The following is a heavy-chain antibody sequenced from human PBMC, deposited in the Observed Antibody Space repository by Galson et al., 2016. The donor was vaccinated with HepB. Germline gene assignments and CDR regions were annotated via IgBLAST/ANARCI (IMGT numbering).Heavy chain of an antibody. CDR1: GFTFCSYA. CDR2: ISYDGSNK. V-gene: IGHV3-30-3*01. J-gene: IGHJ4*02. Sequence: SLRLSCAASGFTFCSYAMHWVRQAPGKGLEWVAVISYDGSNKYYADSVKGQFTISRDNSKNTLYLQMNSLRTEDTAVYYCAIASPAFDFWGQGTLVTVSA. CDR3: AIASPAFDF. D-gene: IGHD2-2*01.